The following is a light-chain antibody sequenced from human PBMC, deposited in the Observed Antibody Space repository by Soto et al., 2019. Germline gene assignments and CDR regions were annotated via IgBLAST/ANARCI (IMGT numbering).Light chain of an antibody. V-gene: IGLV2-14*01. CDR1: SSDVGGYNF. CDR2: EVS. CDR3: SSYTTSVTLV. J-gene: IGLJ2*01. Sequence: QSVLTPPSSVSGSPGQSITLSCTGTSSDVGGYNFVSWYQQHPDKAPKLIIYEVSNRPSGVSNRFSASKSGNTASLTISGLQPEDEAEYYCSSYTTSVTLVFGGGTKVTVL.